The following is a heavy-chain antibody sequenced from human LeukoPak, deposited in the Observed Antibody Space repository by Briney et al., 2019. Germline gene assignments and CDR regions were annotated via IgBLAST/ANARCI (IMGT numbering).Heavy chain of an antibody. CDR3: ARDPFINDYYDSPSGSYMDV. Sequence: GASVKVSCKASGGTFSSYAISWVRQAPGQGLEWMGWISAYNGNTNYAQKLQGRVTMTTDTSTSTAYMELRSLRSDDTAVYYCARDPFINDYYDSPSGSYMDVWGKGTTVTVSS. CDR1: GGTFSSYA. CDR2: ISAYNGNT. D-gene: IGHD3-22*01. J-gene: IGHJ6*03. V-gene: IGHV1-18*01.